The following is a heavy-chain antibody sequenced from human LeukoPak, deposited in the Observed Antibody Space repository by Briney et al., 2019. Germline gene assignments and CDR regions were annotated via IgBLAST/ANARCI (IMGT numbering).Heavy chain of an antibody. CDR2: ISGSITYT. D-gene: IGHD6-13*01. V-gene: IGHV3-11*06. J-gene: IGHJ4*02. CDR1: GFIFSDYY. Sequence: GGSLRLSCAASGFIFSDYYMSWIRQAPGKGLEWVSYISGSITYTNYADSVKGRFTISRDNAKNSLYLQMSSLRAEDTAVYFCARIRGSYYLDYWGQGTLVTVSS. CDR3: ARIRGSYYLDY.